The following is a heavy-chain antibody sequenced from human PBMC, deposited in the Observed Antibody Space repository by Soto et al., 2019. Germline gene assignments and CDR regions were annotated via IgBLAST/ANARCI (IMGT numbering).Heavy chain of an antibody. CDR1: GGTFSSYT. V-gene: IGHV1-69*04. CDR3: AREVSSSWSNYDAFDI. Sequence: GASVKVSCKASGGTFSSYTISWVRQAPGQGLEWMGRIIPILGIANYAQKFQGRVTITADKSTSTAYMELSSLRSEDTAVYYCAREVSSSWSNYDAFDIWGQGTMVTVSS. CDR2: IIPILGIA. J-gene: IGHJ3*02. D-gene: IGHD6-13*01.